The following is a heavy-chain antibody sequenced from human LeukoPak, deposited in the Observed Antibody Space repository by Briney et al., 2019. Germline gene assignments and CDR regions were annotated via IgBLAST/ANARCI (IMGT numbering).Heavy chain of an antibody. CDR1: GYTLTELS. CDR3: ATGAYCGGDCYYAFDI. D-gene: IGHD2-21*02. Sequence: ASVKVSCKVSGYTLTELSMHWVRQAPGKGLEWMGGFDPEDGETIYAQKFQGRVTMTEDTSTDTAYTELSSLRSEDTAVYYCATGAYCGGDCYYAFDIWGQGTMVTVSS. CDR2: FDPEDGET. J-gene: IGHJ3*02. V-gene: IGHV1-24*01.